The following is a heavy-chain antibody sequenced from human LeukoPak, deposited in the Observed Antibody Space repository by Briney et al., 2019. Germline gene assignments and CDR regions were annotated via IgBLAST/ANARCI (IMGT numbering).Heavy chain of an antibody. D-gene: IGHD4-17*01. Sequence: SETLSLTCTVSGESISGFYWTWIRQPPGKGLEWIGYIYYSGSTNYNPSLKSRVTISVDTSKNQFSLKLSPVTAADTAVYYCATTNRDNFGDYYFDYWGQGTLVTVSS. V-gene: IGHV4-59*01. CDR2: IYYSGST. CDR3: ATTNRDNFGDYYFDY. CDR1: GESISGFY. J-gene: IGHJ4*02.